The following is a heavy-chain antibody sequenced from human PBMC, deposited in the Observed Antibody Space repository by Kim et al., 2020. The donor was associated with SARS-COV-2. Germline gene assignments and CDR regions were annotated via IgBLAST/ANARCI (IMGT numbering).Heavy chain of an antibody. CDR2: IIPIFCTA. Sequence: SVKVSCKASGCTFSSYAISWVRQAPGQGLEWMGGIIPIFCTANYAQKFQGRVTNTADESTSTPYMELSSLRSEDTAGYYCASGGLLWFGGVPMYYFDY. J-gene: IGHJ4*01. CDR3: ASGGLLWFGGVPMYYFDY. V-gene: IGHV1-69*13. CDR1: GCTFSSYA. D-gene: IGHD3-10*01.